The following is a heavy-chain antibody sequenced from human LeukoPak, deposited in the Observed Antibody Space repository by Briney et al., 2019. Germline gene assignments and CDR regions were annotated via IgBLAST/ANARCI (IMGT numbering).Heavy chain of an antibody. D-gene: IGHD6-6*01. J-gene: IGHJ3*02. Sequence: AASVKVSCKASGGTFSSYAISWVRQAPGQGLEWMGGIIPIFGTANYAQKFQGRVTITTDESTSTAYMELSSLRSEDTAVYYCANYQELVAFDIWGQGTMVTVSS. CDR3: ANYQELVAFDI. CDR1: GGTFSSYA. V-gene: IGHV1-69*05. CDR2: IIPIFGTA.